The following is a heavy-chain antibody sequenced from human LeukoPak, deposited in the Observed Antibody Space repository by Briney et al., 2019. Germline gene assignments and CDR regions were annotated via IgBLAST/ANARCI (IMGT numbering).Heavy chain of an antibody. V-gene: IGHV3-23*01. CDR1: GFTFSSYA. J-gene: IGHJ4*02. CDR2: ISGSGGST. Sequence: GGSLRLSCAASGFTFSSYAMSWVRQAPGKGLEWVSAISGSGGSTYYADSVKGRFTISRVNSKNTLYLQMNSLRAEDTAVYYCAKVSAGSSWYFDYWGQGTLVTVSS. D-gene: IGHD6-13*01. CDR3: AKVSAGSSWYFDY.